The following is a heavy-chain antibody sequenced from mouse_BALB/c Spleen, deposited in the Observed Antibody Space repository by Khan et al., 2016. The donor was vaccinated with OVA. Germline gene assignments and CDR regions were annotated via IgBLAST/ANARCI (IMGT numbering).Heavy chain of an antibody. V-gene: IGHV1S136*01. J-gene: IGHJ3*01. D-gene: IGHD1-1*01. Sequence: VQLQQSGPELVKPGASVKMSCKASGYKFTNYIIHWVKQKPGQGLEWIGYINPHNDGTKYNEKFKGKATLTSDKSSNTAYMELSGLTSEYSAVYYCARDYGSSFWFAYWGQGALVTVSA. CDR2: INPHNDGT. CDR1: GYKFTNYI. CDR3: ARDYGSSFWFAY.